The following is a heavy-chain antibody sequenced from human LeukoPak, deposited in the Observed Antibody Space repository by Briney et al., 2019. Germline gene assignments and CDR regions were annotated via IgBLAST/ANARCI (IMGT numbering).Heavy chain of an antibody. Sequence: SETLSLTCTVSGGSISSYYWGWIRQPPGKGLEWIGSIHYSGSTNYNPSLKSRVTISVDTSKNQFSLKLSSVTAADTAVYYCARGYCSGGSCYSYSYYNYMDVWGKGTTVTVSS. CDR1: GGSISSYY. CDR3: ARGYCSGGSCYSYSYYNYMDV. CDR2: IHYSGST. D-gene: IGHD2-15*01. V-gene: IGHV4-39*07. J-gene: IGHJ6*03.